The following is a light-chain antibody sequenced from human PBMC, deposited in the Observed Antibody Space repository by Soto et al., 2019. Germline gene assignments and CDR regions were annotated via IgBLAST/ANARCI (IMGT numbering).Light chain of an antibody. CDR1: QSISSW. Sequence: EIQMTQSSSTLSASVGDRVTITCLASQSISSWLAWYQQKPGKAPKLLIYKASSLESGVPSRFSGSGSGTEFTLTISSLQPDDFATYYCQQYNSYPWTFGQGAKVDIK. J-gene: IGKJ1*01. CDR3: QQYNSYPWT. V-gene: IGKV1-5*03. CDR2: KAS.